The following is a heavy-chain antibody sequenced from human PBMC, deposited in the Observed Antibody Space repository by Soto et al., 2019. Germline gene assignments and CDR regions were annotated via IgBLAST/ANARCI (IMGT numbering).Heavy chain of an antibody. CDR1: GFTFSSYA. V-gene: IGHV3-23*01. D-gene: IGHD1-26*01. CDR3: AKNWYSGSYYGMDV. J-gene: IGHJ6*02. Sequence: LRLSCAASGFTFSSYAMSWVRQAPGKGLEWVSVITGSGGSTYHADSVKDRFTISRDNSKNTLYLQMNSLRAEHTAVYYCAKNWYSGSYYGMDVWGQGTKVTVSS. CDR2: ITGSGGST.